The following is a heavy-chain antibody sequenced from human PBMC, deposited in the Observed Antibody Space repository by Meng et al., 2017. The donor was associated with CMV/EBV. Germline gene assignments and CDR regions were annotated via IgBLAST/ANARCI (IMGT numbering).Heavy chain of an antibody. Sequence: GGSLRLSCAASGLTFSSYSMNGVRQAPGKGLESVSSISSSSHIYYADSVKGRFTISRDNAKNSLYLQMNSLRAEDTAVYYCARALDLDSGYCSSTSCYYYYYGMDVWGQGTTVTVSS. CDR1: GLTFSSYS. CDR3: ARALDLDSGYCSSTSCYYYYYGMDV. D-gene: IGHD2-2*01. V-gene: IGHV3-21*01. J-gene: IGHJ6*02. CDR2: ISSSSHI.